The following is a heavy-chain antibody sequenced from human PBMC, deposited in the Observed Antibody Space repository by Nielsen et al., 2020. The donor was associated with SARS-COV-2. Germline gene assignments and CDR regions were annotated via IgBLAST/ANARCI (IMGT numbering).Heavy chain of an antibody. CDR1: GGTFTNYA. CDR3: ARSLAISSGWYYDY. V-gene: IGHV1-69*04. D-gene: IGHD6-19*01. Sequence: SVKVSCKASGGTFTNYAFSWMRQAPGQGLEWMGRIIPTLGIATYAQKFQGRVTITADKSTSTAFMEATSLISEDTAVYYCARSLAISSGWYYDYWGQGTLVTVSS. CDR2: IIPTLGIA. J-gene: IGHJ4*02.